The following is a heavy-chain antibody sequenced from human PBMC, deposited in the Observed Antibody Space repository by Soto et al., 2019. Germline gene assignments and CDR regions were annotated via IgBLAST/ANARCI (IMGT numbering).Heavy chain of an antibody. D-gene: IGHD1-26*01. V-gene: IGHV4-28*01. CDR2: IYYSGST. CDR3: AGLGRHHFDY. Sequence: PSETLSLTCAVSGYSISSSNWWGWIRQPPGKGLEWIGYIYYSGSTYYNPSLKSRVTMSVDTSKNQFSLKLSSVTAVDTAVYYCAGLGRHHFDYWGQGTLVTVSS. J-gene: IGHJ4*02. CDR1: GYSISSSNW.